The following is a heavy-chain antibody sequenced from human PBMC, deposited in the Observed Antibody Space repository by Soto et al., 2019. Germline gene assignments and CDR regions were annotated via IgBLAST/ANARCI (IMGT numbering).Heavy chain of an antibody. V-gene: IGHV4-31*03. Sequence: LSLTCTVSGGSISSGGYYWSWIRQHPGKGLEWIGYIYYSGSTYYNPSLKSRVTISVDTSKNQFSLKLSSVTAADTAVYYCARERNRYDSSGYYYDYYYGMAVWGQGTTVTVSS. J-gene: IGHJ6*02. CDR1: GGSISSGGYY. CDR3: ARERNRYDSSGYYYDYYYGMAV. CDR2: IYYSGST. D-gene: IGHD3-22*01.